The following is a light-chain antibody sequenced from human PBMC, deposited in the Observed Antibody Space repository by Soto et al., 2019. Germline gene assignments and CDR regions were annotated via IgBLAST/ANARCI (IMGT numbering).Light chain of an antibody. CDR1: SSDVGSYDL. CDR3: CSYAGSNSNPVV. V-gene: IGLV2-23*02. J-gene: IGLJ2*01. Sequence: QSALTQPASVSGSPGQSITISCTGTSSDVGSYDLVSWYQQHPGKAPRLMIFEVSRRPSGVPDRFSGSKSGNTASLTISGLQAEDEDDDCCCSYAGSNSNPVVFGGGTKVTVL. CDR2: EVS.